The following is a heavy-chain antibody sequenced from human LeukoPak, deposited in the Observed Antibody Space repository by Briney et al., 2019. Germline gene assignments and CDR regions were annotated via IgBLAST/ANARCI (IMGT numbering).Heavy chain of an antibody. D-gene: IGHD3-10*01. CDR2: ISGSGGNT. CDR3: AKETIVRGVMDY. CDR1: GFTFSSYA. Sequence: GGSLRLSCAASGFTFSSYAMTWVRQAPGKGLEWVSAISGSGGNTYYANSVKGRFTISRDNSENTLYLQMNSLRAEDTAVYYCAKETIVRGVMDYWGQGTLVTVS. J-gene: IGHJ4*02. V-gene: IGHV3-23*01.